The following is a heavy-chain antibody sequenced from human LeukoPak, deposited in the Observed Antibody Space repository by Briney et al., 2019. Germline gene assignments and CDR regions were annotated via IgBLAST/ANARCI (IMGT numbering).Heavy chain of an antibody. V-gene: IGHV4-30-2*01. D-gene: IGHD6-19*01. J-gene: IGHJ4*02. Sequence: SETLSLTCAVYGAAISSDAYAWSWIRQPPGKGLEWIGYIYHSGSTSYNPSLKSRVTISVDRSKNLLSLELSSVTAADTAVYYCAGEHSGGFRFDYWRQGTLVTVSS. CDR2: IYHSGST. CDR3: AGEHSGGFRFDY. CDR1: GAAISSDAYA.